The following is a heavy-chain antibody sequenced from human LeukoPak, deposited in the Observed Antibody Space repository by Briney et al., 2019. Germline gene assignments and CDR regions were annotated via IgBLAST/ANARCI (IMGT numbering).Heavy chain of an antibody. CDR1: GGTFSSYA. V-gene: IGHV1-69*01. Sequence: GSSVTVSCTASGGTFSSYAISWVRQAPGQGLEWMGGIIPIFGTANYAQKFQGRVTITADESTSTAYMELSSLRSEDTAVYYCARGMATMRINFDYWGQGTLVTVSS. CDR2: IIPIFGTA. J-gene: IGHJ4*02. CDR3: ARGMATMRINFDY. D-gene: IGHD5-24*01.